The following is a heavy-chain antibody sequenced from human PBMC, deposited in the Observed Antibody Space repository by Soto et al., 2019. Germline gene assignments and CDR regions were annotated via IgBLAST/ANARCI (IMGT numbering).Heavy chain of an antibody. D-gene: IGHD2-21*01. CDR3: GRGRGEFDA. Sequence: SETLSLTCAVYGASLSDNYCNWLRQPPGKGLEWIGEINHSGNTNYNPSLRSRVTISIDTSTNQLFLKLRSLSAAATAVYYCGRGRGEFDAWGQGTPVTVSS. CDR2: INHSGNT. V-gene: IGHV4-34*01. J-gene: IGHJ5*02. CDR1: GASLSDNY.